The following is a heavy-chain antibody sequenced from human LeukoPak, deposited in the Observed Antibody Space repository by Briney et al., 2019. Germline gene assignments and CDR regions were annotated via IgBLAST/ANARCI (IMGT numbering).Heavy chain of an antibody. D-gene: IGHD2-2*01. Sequence: SETLSLTCAVYGGSFSGYYWSWIRQPPGKGLEWIGEINHGGSTNYNPSLKSRVTISVDTSKNQFSLKLSSVTAADTAVYYCARVIVVVPAANAVAFDIWGQGTMVTVSS. V-gene: IGHV4-34*01. CDR3: ARVIVVVPAANAVAFDI. CDR1: GGSFSGYY. CDR2: INHGGST. J-gene: IGHJ3*02.